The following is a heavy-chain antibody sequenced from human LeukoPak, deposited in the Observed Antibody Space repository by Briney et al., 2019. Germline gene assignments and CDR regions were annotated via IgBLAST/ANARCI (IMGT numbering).Heavy chain of an antibody. Sequence: GGSLRLSCVVSGFTFSNYSMHWVRQAPGKGVEWVSCISSSGSYIYYADSVKGRSTISRDNAKKSLYLQMNSLRAEDTAVYYCAFPAIGSGWYNPLDYWGQGTLVTV. D-gene: IGHD6-19*01. CDR1: GFTFSNYS. CDR2: ISSSGSYI. J-gene: IGHJ4*02. CDR3: AFPAIGSGWYNPLDY. V-gene: IGHV3-21*01.